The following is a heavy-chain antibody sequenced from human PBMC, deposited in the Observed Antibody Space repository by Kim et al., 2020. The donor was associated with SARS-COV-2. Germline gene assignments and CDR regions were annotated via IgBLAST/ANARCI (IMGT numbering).Heavy chain of an antibody. CDR2: ISYDGSNK. D-gene: IGHD3-22*01. CDR1: GFTFSSYA. J-gene: IGHJ4*02. V-gene: IGHV3-30-3*01. CDR3: ARDYYDSSGQKRVGFVHY. Sequence: GGSLRLSCAASGFTFSSYAMHWVRQAPGKGLEWVAVISYDGSNKYYADSVKGRFTISRDNSKNTLYLQMNSLRAEDTAVYYCARDYYDSSGQKRVGFVHYWGQGTLVTVSS.